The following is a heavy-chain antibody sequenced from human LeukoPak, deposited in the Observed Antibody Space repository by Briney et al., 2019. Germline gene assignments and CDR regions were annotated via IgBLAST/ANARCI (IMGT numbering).Heavy chain of an antibody. D-gene: IGHD5-18*01. J-gene: IGHJ4*02. CDR3: AKKKGIQLWTHFDY. V-gene: IGHV3-23*01. CDR1: GFTFSSYA. Sequence: PGGSLRLSCAASGFTFSSYAMSWVRQAPGKGLEWVSAISGSGGSIYYADSVKGRFTISRDNSKNTLYLQMNSLRAEDTAVYYCAKKKGIQLWTHFDYWGQGTLVTVSS. CDR2: ISGSGGSI.